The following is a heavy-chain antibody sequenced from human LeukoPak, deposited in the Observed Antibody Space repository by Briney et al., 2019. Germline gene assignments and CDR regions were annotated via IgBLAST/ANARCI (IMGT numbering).Heavy chain of an antibody. CDR1: GGSISSGSYY. Sequence: SQTLSLTCTVSGGSISSGSYYWSWIRQSPGKGLEWIRRIYTSGRTNYNPSLKSRVTISVDTSKNQFSLKLGSVTAADTAVYYCARAACSSTSCYGDYYYMDVWGKGTTVTVSS. J-gene: IGHJ6*03. CDR2: IYTSGRT. CDR3: ARAACSSTSCYGDYYYMDV. D-gene: IGHD2-2*01. V-gene: IGHV4-61*02.